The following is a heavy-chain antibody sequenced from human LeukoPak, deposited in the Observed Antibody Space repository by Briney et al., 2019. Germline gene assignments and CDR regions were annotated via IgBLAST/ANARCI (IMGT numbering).Heavy chain of an antibody. CDR1: GFTFSSYA. CDR3: AKASYYGSGSLGVFDY. V-gene: IGHV3-30*04. J-gene: IGHJ4*02. CDR2: ISYDGSNK. D-gene: IGHD3-10*01. Sequence: GGSLRLSCAASGFTFSSYAMHWVRQAPGKGLEWVAVISYDGSNKYYADSVKGRFTISRDNSKNTLYLQMNSLRAEDTAVYYCAKASYYGSGSLGVFDYWGQGTLVTVSS.